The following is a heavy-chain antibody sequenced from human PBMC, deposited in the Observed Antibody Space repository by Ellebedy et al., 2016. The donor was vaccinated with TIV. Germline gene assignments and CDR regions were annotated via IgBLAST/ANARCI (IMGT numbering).Heavy chain of an antibody. Sequence: PGGSLRLSCAPSGFTVSSNFMTWVRQAPGKGLEWVSAIYGGGTIRYADSVKGRFTISRDNSKNTVDLQMNSMRAEDTAVYYCARPTVPATICGACGMDVWGQGTTVIVSS. J-gene: IGHJ6*02. CDR2: IYGGGTI. CDR3: ARPTVPATICGACGMDV. V-gene: IGHV3-53*01. CDR1: GFTVSSNF. D-gene: IGHD2-2*01.